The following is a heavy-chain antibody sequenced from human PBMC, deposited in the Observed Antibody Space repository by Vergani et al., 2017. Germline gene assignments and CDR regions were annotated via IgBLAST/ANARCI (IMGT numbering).Heavy chain of an antibody. V-gene: IGHV1-69-2*01. CDR2: DDPEDGET. CDR3: ATPQTVTTGGMEV. D-gene: IGHD4-17*01. Sequence: EVQLVQSGAEVKKPGATMKISCKVSGYTFTDHYMHWVKQAPGKGLEWMGLDDPEDGETIYAEKFKGRVTIAADTSTDTAHLELSRLRSEDTAVYYCATPQTVTTGGMEVWGQGTTVIVSS. J-gene: IGHJ6*02. CDR1: GYTFTDHY.